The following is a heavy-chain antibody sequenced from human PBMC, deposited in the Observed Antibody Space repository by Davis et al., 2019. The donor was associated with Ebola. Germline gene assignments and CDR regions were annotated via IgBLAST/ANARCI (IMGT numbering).Heavy chain of an antibody. CDR2: ITPFNGNT. J-gene: IGHJ6*02. V-gene: IGHV1-45*02. CDR3: ASDIAVAGTSYYYYGMDV. CDR1: GYTFTYRY. Sequence: SVKVSCKASGYTFTYRYLHWVRQAPGQALEWMGWITPFNGNTNYAQKFQDRVTITKDRSMSTAYMELSSLRSEDTAMYYCASDIAVAGTSYYYYGMDVWGQGTTVTVSS. D-gene: IGHD6-19*01.